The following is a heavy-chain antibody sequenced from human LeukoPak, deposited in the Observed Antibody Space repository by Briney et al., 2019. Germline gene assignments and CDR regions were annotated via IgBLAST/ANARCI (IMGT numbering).Heavy chain of an antibody. CDR3: ASTPPGISTGYWGYFDY. J-gene: IGHJ4*02. CDR1: GFTFSSYA. Sequence: GGSLRLSCAASGFTFSSYAMSWVRQAPGKGLEWVSAISGSGGSTYYADSVKGRFTISRDNSKNTLYLQMNSLRAEDTAVYYCASTPPGISTGYWGYFDYWGQGTLVTVSS. D-gene: IGHD3-9*01. V-gene: IGHV3-23*01. CDR2: ISGSGGST.